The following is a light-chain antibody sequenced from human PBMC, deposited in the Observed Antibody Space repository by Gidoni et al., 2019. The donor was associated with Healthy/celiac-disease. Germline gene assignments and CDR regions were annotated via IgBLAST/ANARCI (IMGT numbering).Light chain of an antibody. CDR2: AAS. CDR1: QSISSY. Sequence: DIQMTQSPSSLSASVGDRFTITCRASQSISSYLNWYQQEPGKAPKILIYAASSLQRGVPSRFSGSGTGTDFTLTISRLQPEDFATYYCQQSYTRTFXPXTKVDIK. J-gene: IGKJ3*01. CDR3: QQSYTRT. V-gene: IGKV1-39*01.